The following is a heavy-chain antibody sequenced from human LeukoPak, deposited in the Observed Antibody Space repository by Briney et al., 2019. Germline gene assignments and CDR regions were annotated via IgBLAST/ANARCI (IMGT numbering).Heavy chain of an antibody. Sequence: GGSLRLSCAASGFTFSSYAMSGGRQAPGKGLEWGSAISGSGGSTYYADSVKGGFTISRDNSKNTLYLQMNSLRAEDTAVYYCAKVLTVLRYFDWLFREYYFDYWGQGTLVTVSS. CDR2: ISGSGGST. J-gene: IGHJ4*02. CDR3: AKVLTVLRYFDWLFREYYFDY. V-gene: IGHV3-23*01. D-gene: IGHD3-9*01. CDR1: GFTFSSYA.